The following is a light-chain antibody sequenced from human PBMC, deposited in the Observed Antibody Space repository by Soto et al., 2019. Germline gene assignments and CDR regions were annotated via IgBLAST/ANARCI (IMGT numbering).Light chain of an antibody. CDR3: QNYNIAPRT. J-gene: IGKJ1*01. CDR2: AAS. V-gene: IGKV1-27*01. CDR1: QGISND. Sequence: DIPMTQSPSSLSASIGDRVTISCRASQGISNDLAWYQQKPGKVPYLLIYAASTSHSGVPSRFRGSGSGTDFTLTISSLQPEDVATYYCQNYNIAPRTFGQGTKVDIK.